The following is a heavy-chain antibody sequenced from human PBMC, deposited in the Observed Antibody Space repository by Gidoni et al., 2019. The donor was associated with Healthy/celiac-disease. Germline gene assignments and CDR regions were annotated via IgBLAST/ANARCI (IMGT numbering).Heavy chain of an antibody. J-gene: IGHJ4*02. CDR3: ARDGRTVTDHPPSDY. Sequence: QVQLVESGGGLVKPGGSLRLSCAASGFTFSAYYMSWIRQAPGKGLEWVSYISSSSSYTNYADSVKGRFTISRDNAKNSLYLQMNSLRAEDTAVYYCARDGRTVTDHPPSDYWGQGTLVTVSS. CDR1: GFTFSAYY. D-gene: IGHD4-17*01. CDR2: ISSSSSYT. V-gene: IGHV3-11*06.